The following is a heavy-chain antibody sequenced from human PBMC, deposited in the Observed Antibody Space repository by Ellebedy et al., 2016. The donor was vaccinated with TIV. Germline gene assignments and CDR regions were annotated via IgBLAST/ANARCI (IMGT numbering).Heavy chain of an antibody. D-gene: IGHD1-26*01. J-gene: IGHJ6*02. CDR3: AKDQVVGHSSSYYAMDV. V-gene: IGHV3-23*01. CDR1: RFTFSSYS. Sequence: GESLKISCAASRFTFSSYSMNWVRQAPGKGLEWVSSISGSGGNIYYADSVKGRFTISRDNSNNTLYLQMNSLRAEDTAVYYCAKDQVVGHSSSYYAMDVWGQGPTVTVSS. CDR2: ISGSGGNI.